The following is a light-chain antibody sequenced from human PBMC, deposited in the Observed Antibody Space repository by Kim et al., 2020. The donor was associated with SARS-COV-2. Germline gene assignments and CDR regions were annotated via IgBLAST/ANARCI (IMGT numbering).Light chain of an antibody. Sequence: EVVMTQSPATLSVFPGERATLSCRTSQSIRTNLAWYQQKPGQAPRLLIYGASTRATGMPARFSGSGSGTEFSLTISSLQSEDFAMYYCHQYNDWPLTLGGGSKVDIK. CDR3: HQYNDWPLT. J-gene: IGKJ4*01. V-gene: IGKV3-15*01. CDR1: QSIRTN. CDR2: GAS.